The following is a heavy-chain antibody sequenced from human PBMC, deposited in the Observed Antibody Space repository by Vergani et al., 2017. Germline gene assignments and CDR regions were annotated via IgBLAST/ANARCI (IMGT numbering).Heavy chain of an antibody. CDR1: GFTFSSYA. J-gene: IGHJ3*02. CDR2: ISYDGSNK. Sequence: QVQLVESGGGVVQPGRSLRLSCAASGFTFSSYAMHWVRQAPGKGLEWVAVISYDGSNKYYADSVKGRFTISRDNSKNTRYLQMNSLRAEDTAVYYCARDSSWRRVAGAFDIWGQGTMVTVSS. D-gene: IGHD2-15*01. CDR3: ARDSSWRRVAGAFDI. V-gene: IGHV3-30*01.